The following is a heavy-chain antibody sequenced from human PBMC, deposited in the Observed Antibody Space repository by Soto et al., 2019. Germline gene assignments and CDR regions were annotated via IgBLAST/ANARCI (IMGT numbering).Heavy chain of an antibody. CDR1: GYTFTSYD. V-gene: IGHV1-8*01. Sequence: QVQLVQSGAEVKKPGASVQVSCKASGYTFTSYDINWVRQATGQGLEWMGWMNPNSGNTGYAQKFQGRGTITRNTSIRTAHMELSSLSSEDTAVYYGARVNYRNKGNWFDPWGQGTLVTVSS. CDR2: MNPNSGNT. D-gene: IGHD4-4*01. CDR3: ARVNYRNKGNWFDP. J-gene: IGHJ5*02.